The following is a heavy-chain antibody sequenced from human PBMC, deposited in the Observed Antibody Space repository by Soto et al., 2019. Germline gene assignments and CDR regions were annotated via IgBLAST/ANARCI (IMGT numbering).Heavy chain of an antibody. V-gene: IGHV3-23*01. CDR3: AKVRGYVWGSFSR. Sequence: GGSLRLSCAASGFTFSSYAMSWVRQAPGKGLEWVSAISGSGGSTYYADSVKGRCTISRDNSKKTLYLQMNSLRAEDTAVYYCAKVRGYVWGSFSRWGQGTLVTVSS. CDR1: GFTFSSYA. CDR2: ISGSGGST. D-gene: IGHD3-16*01. J-gene: IGHJ4*02.